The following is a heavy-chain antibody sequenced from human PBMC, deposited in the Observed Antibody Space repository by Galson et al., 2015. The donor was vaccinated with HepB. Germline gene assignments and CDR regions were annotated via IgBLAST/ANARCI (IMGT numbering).Heavy chain of an antibody. CDR3: ARVPGTIYYGMDV. D-gene: IGHD2-2*01. Sequence: CAISGDSVSNNNAAWYWIRQSPSRGLEWLGRTYYRARWYSDYTASLRSRISINADTSKNQFSLQLNSVTPEDTAVYYCARVPGTIYYGMDVWGQGTTVTVSS. CDR2: TYYRARWYS. CDR1: GDSVSNNNAA. J-gene: IGHJ6*02. V-gene: IGHV6-1*01.